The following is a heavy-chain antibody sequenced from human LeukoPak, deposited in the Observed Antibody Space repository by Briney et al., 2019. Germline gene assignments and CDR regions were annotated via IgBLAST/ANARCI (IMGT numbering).Heavy chain of an antibody. D-gene: IGHD2-15*01. Sequence: SETLSLTCTVSGGSISSYYWSWIRQPPGKGLEWIGYIYYSGSTNYNPSLKSRVTISVDTSKNQFSLKLSSVTAADTAVYYCARGYCSGVSCYSFDYWGQGTLVTVSS. J-gene: IGHJ4*02. V-gene: IGHV4-59*08. CDR3: ARGYCSGVSCYSFDY. CDR2: IYYSGST. CDR1: GGSISSYY.